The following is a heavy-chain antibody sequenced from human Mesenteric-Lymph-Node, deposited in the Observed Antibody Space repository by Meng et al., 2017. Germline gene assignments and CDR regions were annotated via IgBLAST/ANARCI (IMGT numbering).Heavy chain of an antibody. CDR1: GYTFTGYY. CDR3: AAFYYESSGYFRADY. CDR2: INLNSGGT. V-gene: IGHV1-2*06. Sequence: QVQLVQSGAEVKKPGASGKVSCKASGYTFTGYYIHWVRQAPGQGLEWMGRINLNSGGTNYAQKFQGRVTMTWDTSISAAQMELSSLRSDDTAVYYCAAFYYESSGYFRADYWGQGILVTVSS. D-gene: IGHD3-22*01. J-gene: IGHJ4*02.